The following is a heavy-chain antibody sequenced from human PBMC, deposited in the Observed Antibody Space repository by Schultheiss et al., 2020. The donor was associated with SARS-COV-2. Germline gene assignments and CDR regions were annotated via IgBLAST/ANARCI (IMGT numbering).Heavy chain of an antibody. V-gene: IGHV1-2*02. Sequence: GESLKISCKTSGYTFTDYYMHWVRQAPGQGLEFMGWINPNTGDTKYAHKFQGRVTMTRDTTINTAYMELTRLTFDDTAVYYCARDRDYGDHWGYWGQGTLVTVSS. CDR1: GYTFTDYY. CDR2: INPNTGDT. D-gene: IGHD4-17*01. J-gene: IGHJ4*02. CDR3: ARDRDYGDHWGY.